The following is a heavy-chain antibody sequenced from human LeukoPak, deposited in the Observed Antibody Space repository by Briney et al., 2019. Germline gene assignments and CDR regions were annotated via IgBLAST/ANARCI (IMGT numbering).Heavy chain of an antibody. Sequence: GGSLRLSCAASGFTFSSYWMSWVRQAPGKGLEWVANIKQDGSEKYYVDSVKGRFTISRDNAKNSLYLQMNSLRAEDTAVYYCARKPSYGSGSYIDYWGQGTLVTVSS. J-gene: IGHJ4*02. CDR2: IKQDGSEK. D-gene: IGHD3-10*01. CDR1: GFTFSSYW. CDR3: ARKPSYGSGSYIDY. V-gene: IGHV3-7*01.